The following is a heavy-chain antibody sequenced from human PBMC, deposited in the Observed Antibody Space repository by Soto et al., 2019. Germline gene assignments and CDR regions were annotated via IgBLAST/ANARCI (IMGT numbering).Heavy chain of an antibody. V-gene: IGHV4-39*01. Sequence: SETLSLTCTVSGVSISSSSYYWGWIRQPPGKGLEWIGSIYYSGSTYYNPSLKSRVTISVDTSKNQFSLKLSSVTAADTAVYYCARHGGDCISTSCYAADNWFDPWGQGTLVTVSS. D-gene: IGHD2-2*01. J-gene: IGHJ5*02. CDR2: IYYSGST. CDR1: GVSISSSSYY. CDR3: ARHGGDCISTSCYAADNWFDP.